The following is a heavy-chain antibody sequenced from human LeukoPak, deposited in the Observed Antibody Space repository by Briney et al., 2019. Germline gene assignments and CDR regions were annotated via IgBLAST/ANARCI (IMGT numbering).Heavy chain of an antibody. J-gene: IGHJ5*02. CDR3: ARDSSGNNWFDP. CDR2: ISSSGSTI. V-gene: IGHV3-48*03. CDR1: GFTFSSYE. Sequence: GGSLRLSCAASGFTFSSYEMNWVRQAPGKGLEWVSYISSSGSTIYYADSVKGRFTISRDNAKNSLYLQMNSLRAEDTAVYYCARDSSGNNWFDPWGQGTLVTVSS. D-gene: IGHD6-19*01.